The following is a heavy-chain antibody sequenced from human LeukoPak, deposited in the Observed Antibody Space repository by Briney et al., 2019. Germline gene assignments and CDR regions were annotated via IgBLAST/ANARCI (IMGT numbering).Heavy chain of an antibody. D-gene: IGHD3-10*01. Sequence: ASVKVSFKASGYTFTSYDINWVRQATGQGLEWMGWMNPNSGNTGYAQKFQGRVTMTRNTSISTAYMELSSLRSEDTAVYYCARAVRGTARPLVYYYYYMDVWGKGTTVTVSS. CDR2: MNPNSGNT. CDR3: ARAVRGTARPLVYYYYYMDV. J-gene: IGHJ6*03. V-gene: IGHV1-8*01. CDR1: GYTFTSYD.